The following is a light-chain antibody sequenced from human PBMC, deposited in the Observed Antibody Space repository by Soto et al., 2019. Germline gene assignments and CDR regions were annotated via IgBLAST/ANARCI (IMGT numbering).Light chain of an antibody. V-gene: IGLV8-61*01. CDR1: SGSVSTSYY. J-gene: IGLJ2*01. Sequence: QTVVTQETSFSVSPGSTVTLTCGLSSGSVSTSYYPSWHQQTPGQTPRTLIYNTNTRSSGVPDRFSGSILGDKAALTITGAQADDESDYYCVLFIGSGISVFGGGTKVTVL. CDR2: NTN. CDR3: VLFIGSGISV.